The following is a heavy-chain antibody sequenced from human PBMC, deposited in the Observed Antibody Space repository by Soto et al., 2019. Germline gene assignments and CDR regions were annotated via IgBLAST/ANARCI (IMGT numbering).Heavy chain of an antibody. Sequence: GGPLRLSCAASGFTFSNAWMSWVRQAPGKGLEWVGRIKSKTDGGTTDYAAPVKGRFTVSRDDSKNTLYLQMNSLKTEDTAVYYCTTGTQQLAHDYWGQGTLVTVSS. D-gene: IGHD6-13*01. CDR1: GFTFSNAW. CDR2: IKSKTDGGTT. CDR3: TTGTQQLAHDY. V-gene: IGHV3-15*01. J-gene: IGHJ4*02.